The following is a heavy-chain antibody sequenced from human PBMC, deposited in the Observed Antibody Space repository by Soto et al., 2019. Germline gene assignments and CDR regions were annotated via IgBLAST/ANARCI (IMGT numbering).Heavy chain of an antibody. CDR1: GYTFTSYS. J-gene: IGHJ4*02. CDR2: ITPSSGST. V-gene: IGHV1-46*01. CDR3: ARRLNPRGYYANDYYLDY. D-gene: IGHD3-22*01. Sequence: AASVKVSCKASGYTFTSYSMHWVRQAPGQGLEWMGLITPSSGSTSYAHNFQGRVTMTRDTSTSTVYMELSILRSEDTAVYYCARRLNPRGYYANDYYLDYWGQGTLVTVYS.